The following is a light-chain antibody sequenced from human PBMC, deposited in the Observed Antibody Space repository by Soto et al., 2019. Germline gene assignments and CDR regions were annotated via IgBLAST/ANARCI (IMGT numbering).Light chain of an antibody. V-gene: IGLV1-40*01. CDR2: GNS. CDR1: SSNIGAGYD. CDR3: QSYDSSLSVLYV. Sequence: QSVLTQPPSVSGAPGQRVTISCTGSSSNIGAGYDVHWYQQLPGTAPKVLIYGNSDRPSGVPDRFSGSKSGTSASLAITGLQAEDEADYYGQSYDSSLSVLYVFGTGTKVTVL. J-gene: IGLJ1*01.